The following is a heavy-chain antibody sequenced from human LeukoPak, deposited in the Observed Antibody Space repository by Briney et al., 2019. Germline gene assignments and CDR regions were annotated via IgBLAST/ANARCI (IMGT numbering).Heavy chain of an antibody. D-gene: IGHD2-2*01. V-gene: IGHV4-39*07. CDR1: GGSMSSTSYY. CDR3: ARAANAWYYFDY. Sequence: SETLSLTCSVSGGSMSSTSYYWGWIRQSPGKGLEWIGSMFVSRDVFYNPSLKSQVTISVDTSKNQFSLKLTSVSAADTAVYFCARAANAWYYFDYWGQGTLVTVSS. J-gene: IGHJ4*02. CDR2: MFVSRDV.